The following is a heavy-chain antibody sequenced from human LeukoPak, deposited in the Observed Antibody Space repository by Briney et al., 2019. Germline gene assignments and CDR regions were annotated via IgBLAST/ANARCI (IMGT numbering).Heavy chain of an antibody. CDR1: GFTFSSYA. CDR3: ARAEKGSSPFDY. Sequence: HTGGSLRLSCAASGFTFSSYAMSWVRQAPGKGLEWVSAISGSGGSTYYADSVKGRFTISRDNSKNTLYLQMNSLRAEDTAVYYCARAEKGSSPFDYWGQGTLVTVSS. D-gene: IGHD6-6*01. CDR2: ISGSGGST. V-gene: IGHV3-23*01. J-gene: IGHJ4*02.